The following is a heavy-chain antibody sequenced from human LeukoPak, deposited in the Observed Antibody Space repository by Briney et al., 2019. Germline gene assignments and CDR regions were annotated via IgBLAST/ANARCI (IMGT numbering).Heavy chain of an antibody. V-gene: IGHV4-4*07. CDR1: GGSISGYF. D-gene: IGHD3-16*02. CDR3: AREGGGSNRCLD. J-gene: IGHJ1*01. CDR2: IYATGTT. Sequence: SETLSLTCTVSGGSISGYFWSWIRQPAGKGLEWIGRIYATGTTNYNPSLKSRVTMSVDASKNQFSLNLTSVTAADTAVYYCAREGGGSNRCLDWGQGTLVTVSS.